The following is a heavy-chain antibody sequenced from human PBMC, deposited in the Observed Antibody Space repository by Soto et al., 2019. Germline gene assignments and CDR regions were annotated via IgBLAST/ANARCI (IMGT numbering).Heavy chain of an antibody. V-gene: IGHV4-61*01. CDR1: VVSVSSGNYY. CDR3: ARMVGIGGSRRGFEP. D-gene: IGHD1-26*01. Sequence: ASDTLSLTCTVSVVSVSSGNYYCSWMRQPPGKGLEWIGYIYNSGSTNIYNSGTTNYNPSLKSRVTISVDTSKNQFSLNVTAVTAADTAVYYCARMVGIGGSRRGFEPWRQGTLVTVSP. CDR2: IYNSGST. J-gene: IGHJ5*02.